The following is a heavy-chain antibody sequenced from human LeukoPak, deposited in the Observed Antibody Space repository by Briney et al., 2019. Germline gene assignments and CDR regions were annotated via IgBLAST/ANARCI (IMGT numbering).Heavy chain of an antibody. V-gene: IGHV4-39*01. Sequence: SETLSLTCSVSGGSISSSNYYWGWVRQPPGKGLEWIGSIHYSGSTYYNPSLKSRVTISVDTPKNQFSLSLRSVTAADTAVYYCVINGRGGYNWFDPWGQGTLVTVSS. D-gene: IGHD3-16*01. J-gene: IGHJ5*02. CDR2: IHYSGST. CDR1: GGSISSSNYY. CDR3: VINGRGGYNWFDP.